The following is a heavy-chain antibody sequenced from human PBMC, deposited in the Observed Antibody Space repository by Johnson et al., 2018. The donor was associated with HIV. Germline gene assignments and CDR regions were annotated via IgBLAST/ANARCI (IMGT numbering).Heavy chain of an antibody. Sequence: VQLVGSGGGVVQPGRSLRLSCAASGFTFSSMHWDRQAPGKGLEWVAVISHDGSHKYYADSVKGRFIISRDNSKNSLYLQMNSLRTEDTALYYCAKDGSGEVRGAFDIWGQGTMVTVSS. D-gene: IGHD6-19*01. CDR2: ISHDGSHK. CDR1: GFTFSS. CDR3: AKDGSGEVRGAFDI. J-gene: IGHJ3*02. V-gene: IGHV3-30*18.